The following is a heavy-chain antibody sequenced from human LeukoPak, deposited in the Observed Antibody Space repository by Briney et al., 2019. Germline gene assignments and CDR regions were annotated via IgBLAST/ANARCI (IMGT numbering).Heavy chain of an antibody. CDR1: GFTFSSSA. CDR3: AKGFFQSANYGSGSYYSPFDY. J-gene: IGHJ4*02. CDR2: ISGSGGST. D-gene: IGHD3-10*01. Sequence: PGVYLRLSCAASGFTFSSSAMSWVRQAPGKGLEWVSAISGSGGSTYYADSVKGRFTISRDNSKNTLYLQMNSLRAEDTAVYYCAKGFFQSANYGSGSYYSPFDYWGQGTLVTVSS. V-gene: IGHV3-23*01.